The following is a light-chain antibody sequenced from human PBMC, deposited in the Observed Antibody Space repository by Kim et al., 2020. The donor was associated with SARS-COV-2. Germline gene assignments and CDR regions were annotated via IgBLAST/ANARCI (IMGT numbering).Light chain of an antibody. Sequence: AIRMTQSPSSFSASTGDRVTITCRASQGISSYLAWYQQKPGKAPKLLIYAASTLQSGVPSRFSGSGSGTDFTLTISCLQSEGFATYYCQQYYSYPYTFGQGTKLEI. V-gene: IGKV1-8*01. J-gene: IGKJ2*01. CDR1: QGISSY. CDR2: AAS. CDR3: QQYYSYPYT.